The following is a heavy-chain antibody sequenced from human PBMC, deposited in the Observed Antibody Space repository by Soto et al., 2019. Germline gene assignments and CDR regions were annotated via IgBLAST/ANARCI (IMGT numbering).Heavy chain of an antibody. CDR2: IIPIFDSS. CDR3: VGYYYDTSGYYYDY. Sequence: QVQLVQSGAEVKKPGSSVKVSCKASGGTFSSFAISWVRQAPGQGLEWMGRIIPIFDSSNYAQKFQGRVTITADESTSTAYMELSGRRSEDTAVFYCVGYYYDTSGYYYDYWGQGTLVSVSS. V-gene: IGHV1-69*18. CDR1: GGTFSSFA. D-gene: IGHD3-22*01. J-gene: IGHJ4*02.